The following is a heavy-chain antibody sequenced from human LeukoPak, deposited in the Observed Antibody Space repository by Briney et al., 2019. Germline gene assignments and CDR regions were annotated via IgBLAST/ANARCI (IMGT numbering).Heavy chain of an antibody. D-gene: IGHD3-16*01. CDR1: RFIFSDYI. CDR2: INHNGNVN. J-gene: IGHJ6*02. CDR3: ARGGGLDV. Sequence: PGGSLRLSCVASRFIFSDYIINWARQAPGKGLEWVASINHNGNVNYYVDSVKGRFTISRDNAKNSLYLQMSNLRAEDTAVYFCARGGGLDVWGQGATVTVSS. V-gene: IGHV3-7*03.